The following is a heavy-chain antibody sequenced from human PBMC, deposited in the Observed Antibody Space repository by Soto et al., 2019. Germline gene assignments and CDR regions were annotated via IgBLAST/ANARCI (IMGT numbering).Heavy chain of an antibody. D-gene: IGHD6-6*01. V-gene: IGHV4-34*01. CDR1: GGSFSGYY. CDR2: INHSGST. J-gene: IGHJ5*02. Sequence: VQLRQWGAGLLKPSETLSLTCAVYGGSFSGYYWSWIRQPPGKGLEWIGEINHSGSTNYNPSLKSRVTISVDTSKNQFSLKLSSVTAADTAVYYFARGRGKYSSSSWFDPWGQGTLVTVSS. CDR3: ARGRGKYSSSSWFDP.